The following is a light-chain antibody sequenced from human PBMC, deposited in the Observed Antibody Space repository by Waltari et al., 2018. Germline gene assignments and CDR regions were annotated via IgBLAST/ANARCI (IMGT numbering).Light chain of an antibody. Sequence: QSVLPQPPSVSGAPGQRVTISCTGSSSNIGAGYDVNWYQQLPGKAPKLPIHGNSNRPSGVPDRISGSKSGTSASLAITGLQAEDEADYYCQSYDSSLGGSVFGGGTKLTVL. V-gene: IGLV1-40*01. J-gene: IGLJ2*01. CDR3: QSYDSSLGGSV. CDR1: SSNIGAGYD. CDR2: GNS.